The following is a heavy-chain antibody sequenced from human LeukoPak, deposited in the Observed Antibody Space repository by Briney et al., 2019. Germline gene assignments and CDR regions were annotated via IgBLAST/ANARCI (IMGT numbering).Heavy chain of an antibody. CDR2: IYDGGTT. J-gene: IGHJ4*02. CDR3: ARDAAAQQLVHYFDY. Sequence: GGSLRLSCAAFGLTVSSNFMSWVRQAPGKGLEWVSLIYDGGTTYYADSVKGRFTISRDNSKNTLYLQMSSLRAEDTAVYYCARDAAAQQLVHYFDYWGQGTLVTVSS. V-gene: IGHV3-53*01. D-gene: IGHD6-13*01. CDR1: GLTVSSNF.